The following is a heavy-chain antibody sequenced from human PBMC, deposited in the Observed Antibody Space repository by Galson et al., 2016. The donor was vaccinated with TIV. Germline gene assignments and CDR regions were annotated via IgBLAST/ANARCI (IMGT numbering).Heavy chain of an antibody. V-gene: IGHV1-2*02. CDR3: TRGGGGAYTFDAFDI. D-gene: IGHD2/OR15-2a*01. CDR1: GYSFTVYR. CDR2: IHPQNGGA. J-gene: IGHJ3*02. Sequence: SVKVSCKASGYSFTVYRVHWVRQAPGQGLEWMGWIHPQNGGANYAQKFQGRVTLTRDTSISTVYMELRRQKSDDPAVYFCTRGGGGAYTFDAFDIWGQGTMVTVSS.